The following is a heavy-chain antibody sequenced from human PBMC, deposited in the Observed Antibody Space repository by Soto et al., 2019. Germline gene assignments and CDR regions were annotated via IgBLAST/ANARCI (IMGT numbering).Heavy chain of an antibody. CDR3: ARADCGGQCPCDY. CDR2: IWYDGSVK. Sequence: SLRLSCAAGRFTFGTYGMHWVRQAPGKGLEWVAGIWYDGSVKTYADSVKGRFSISRDNSQNTVYLQMNTLRAGDTAVYYCARADCGGQCPCDYWGQGTLVTVSS. D-gene: IGHD2-21*01. CDR1: RFTFGTYG. J-gene: IGHJ4*02. V-gene: IGHV3-33*01.